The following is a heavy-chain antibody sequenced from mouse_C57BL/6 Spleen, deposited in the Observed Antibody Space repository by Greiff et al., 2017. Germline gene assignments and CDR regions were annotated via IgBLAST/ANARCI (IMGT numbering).Heavy chain of an antibody. CDR3: ARWGYGNYDAMDY. CDR2: IDPSDSYT. D-gene: IGHD2-10*02. Sequence: QVQLQQPGAELVMPGASVKLSCKASGYTFTSYWMHWVKQRPGQGLEWIGEIDPSDSYTNYNQKFKGKSTLTVDKSSSTAYMQLSSLTSEDSAVYYCARWGYGNYDAMDYWGQGTSVTVSS. CDR1: GYTFTSYW. J-gene: IGHJ4*01. V-gene: IGHV1-69*01.